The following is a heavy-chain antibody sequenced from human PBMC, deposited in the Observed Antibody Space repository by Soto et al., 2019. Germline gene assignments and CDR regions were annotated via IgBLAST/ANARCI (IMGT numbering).Heavy chain of an antibody. V-gene: IGHV3-21*01. D-gene: IGHD2-15*01. CDR2: IRGFSPYT. J-gene: IGHJ6*02. Sequence: EVQLVESGGGLVKPGGSLRLSCISSGFTFRTYTMNWVRQAPGKGLEWVSGIRGFSPYTFYAESVRGRFAISRDNAKNSLYLQINSLRAEATAVYYCARDRGYDAHDYYYNAMDVWGQGTTVTVSS. CDR1: GFTFRTYT. CDR3: ARDRGYDAHDYYYNAMDV.